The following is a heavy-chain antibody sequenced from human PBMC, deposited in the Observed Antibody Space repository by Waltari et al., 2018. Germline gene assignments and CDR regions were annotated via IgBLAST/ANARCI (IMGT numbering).Heavy chain of an antibody. CDR1: GFTFSIYP. CDR2: LPGRCRGT. D-gene: IGHD4-17*01. Sequence: DVQLLESGGGLVHPGGSLRLSCAASGFTFSIYPMAGVRQAPGKGLEWVSTLPGRCRGTAYADSVKGRFTISRDNSRNTLDLQMNTLRAEDTAIYFCAKADFGDPYWYFNLWGRGTLVTVSS. J-gene: IGHJ2*01. V-gene: IGHV3-23*01. CDR3: AKADFGDPYWYFNL.